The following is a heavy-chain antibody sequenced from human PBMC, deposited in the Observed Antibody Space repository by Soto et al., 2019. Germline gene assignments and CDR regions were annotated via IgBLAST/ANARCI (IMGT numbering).Heavy chain of an antibody. CDR3: AREDWNYVLGY. D-gene: IGHD1-7*01. J-gene: IGHJ4*02. CDR2: IWYDGSNK. Sequence: GGSLRLSCAASGFTFSSYGMHWVRQAPGKGLEWVAVIWYDGSNKYYADSVKGRFTISRDNSKNTLYLQMNSLRAEDTAVYYCAREDWNYVLGYWGQGTLVTVSS. V-gene: IGHV3-33*01. CDR1: GFTFSSYG.